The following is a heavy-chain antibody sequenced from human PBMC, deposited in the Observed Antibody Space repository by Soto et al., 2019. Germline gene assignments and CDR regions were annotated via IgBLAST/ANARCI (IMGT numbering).Heavy chain of an antibody. D-gene: IGHD3-10*02. Sequence: SETLSLTCAPYGGSFRGYYCTCIRHPPGKGLEWIGEITHRGSSNYKPSLKSRVTISVVTSKNKFSLNLNSVTAADTVVYYCARSSVRGWSYWGQGTLVTV. CDR2: ITHRGSS. J-gene: IGHJ4*02. CDR3: ARSSVRGWSY. CDR1: GGSFRGYY. V-gene: IGHV4-34*01.